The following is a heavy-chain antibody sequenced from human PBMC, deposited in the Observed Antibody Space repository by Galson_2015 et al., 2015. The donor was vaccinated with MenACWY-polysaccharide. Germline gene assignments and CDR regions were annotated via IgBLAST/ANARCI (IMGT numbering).Heavy chain of an antibody. Sequence: SLRLSCAASGFAFNNYGMAWVRQAPGKGLEWVSALSQTTTTYYSASVKGRFTISRDNSKNTLYLQMNSLRVEDTAVYYCAREGFCSGGTCYFYDYWGQGILVTVSA. J-gene: IGHJ4*02. V-gene: IGHV3-23*01. D-gene: IGHD2-15*01. CDR2: LSQTTTT. CDR3: AREGFCSGGTCYFYDY. CDR1: GFAFNNYG.